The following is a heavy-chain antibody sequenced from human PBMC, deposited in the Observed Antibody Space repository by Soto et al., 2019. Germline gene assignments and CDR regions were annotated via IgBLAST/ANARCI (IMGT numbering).Heavy chain of an antibody. J-gene: IGHJ5*02. Sequence: ASVKVSCKASGYTFTGYYMHWVRQAPGQGLEWMGWINPNSGGTNYAQKLQGRVTMTTDTSTSTAYMELRSLRSDDTAVYYCARDKRADPRYCGGDCYLGPWGQGTLVTVSS. D-gene: IGHD2-21*02. V-gene: IGHV1-2*02. CDR3: ARDKRADPRYCGGDCYLGP. CDR2: INPNSGGT. CDR1: GYTFTGYY.